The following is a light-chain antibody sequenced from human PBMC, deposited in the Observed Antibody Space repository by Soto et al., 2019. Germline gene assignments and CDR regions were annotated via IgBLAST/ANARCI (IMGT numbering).Light chain of an antibody. J-gene: IGLJ1*01. Sequence: QSALTQPAYVSGSPGQSIAISCTGTSSDVGGYNSVSWYQQHPGKAPKLLIYDVSNRPSGVSNRFSGSKSGNTASLTISGLQAEDEADYYCSSYATGGSYVFGTGTKLTVL. CDR2: DVS. CDR1: SSDVGGYNS. V-gene: IGLV2-14*01. CDR3: SSYATGGSYV.